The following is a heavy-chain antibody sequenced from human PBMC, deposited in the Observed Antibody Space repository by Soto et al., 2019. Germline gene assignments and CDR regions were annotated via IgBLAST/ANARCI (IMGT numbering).Heavy chain of an antibody. J-gene: IGHJ4*02. CDR3: ARDVRGRLWFSGFDY. CDR1: GFTFSSYA. V-gene: IGHV3-30-3*01. D-gene: IGHD3-10*01. Sequence: GGSLRLSCAASGFTFSSYAMHWVRQAPGKGLEWVAVISYDGSNKYYADSVKGRFTISRDNSKNTLYLQMNSLRAEDTAVYYCARDVRGRLWFSGFDYWGQGTLVTVSS. CDR2: ISYDGSNK.